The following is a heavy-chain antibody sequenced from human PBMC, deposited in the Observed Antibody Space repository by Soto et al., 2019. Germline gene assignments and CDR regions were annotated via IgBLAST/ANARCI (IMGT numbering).Heavy chain of an antibody. V-gene: IGHV1-18*01. J-gene: IGHJ1*01. D-gene: IGHD2-15*01. Sequence: GASVKVSCKASGYTFTSYGISWVRQAPGQGLEWMGWISAYSDTTTYAQKLQGRVTMTRDTSTSTVSMDLSSLRSDDTAVYYCVRGDYCSGGNCYSEPMFWGQGTLVTVSS. CDR2: ISAYSDTT. CDR1: GYTFTSYG. CDR3: VRGDYCSGGNCYSEPMF.